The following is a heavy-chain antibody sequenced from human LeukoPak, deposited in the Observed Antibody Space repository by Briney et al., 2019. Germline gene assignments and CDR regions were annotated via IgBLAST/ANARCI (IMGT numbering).Heavy chain of an antibody. J-gene: IGHJ4*02. Sequence: ASAKVSCKASGYTFTGYYIHWVRQAPGQGLEWMGWINPNSGGTNYAQKFQGRVTMTRDTSIRTAYMELSRLRSDDTAVYYRARVRYDSSGYYTNDYYFDYWGQGTLVTVSS. CDR2: INPNSGGT. D-gene: IGHD3-22*01. V-gene: IGHV1-2*02. CDR3: ARVRYDSSGYYTNDYYFDY. CDR1: GYTFTGYY.